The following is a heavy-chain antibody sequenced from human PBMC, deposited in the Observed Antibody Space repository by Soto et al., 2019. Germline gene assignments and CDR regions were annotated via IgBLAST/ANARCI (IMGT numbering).Heavy chain of an antibody. CDR1: GGSISDRSSH. D-gene: IGHD6-6*01. J-gene: IGHJ4*02. CDR3: ARLSIGIRRFDN. V-gene: IGHV4-39*01. Sequence: SETLSLTCTVSGGSISDRSSHWGWIRQPPGKGLEWIGHMFHSGNTYYNTSLKSRVTISVDTSKNQFSLRLNFVTAADTAVYYCARLSIGIRRFDNWGQGALVTVSS. CDR2: MFHSGNT.